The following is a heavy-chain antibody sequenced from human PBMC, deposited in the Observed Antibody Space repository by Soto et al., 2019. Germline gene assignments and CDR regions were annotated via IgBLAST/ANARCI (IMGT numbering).Heavy chain of an antibody. Sequence: QVQLVQSGAEVKKPGSSVRVSCAASGGTFNFYSINWVRQPPGQGLEWMGRINPILDMANFAQKFQGRVTITADTSTSTAYMTLSRLRSEDTAVYYCATSYGSGSTHFDYWGQGTLVTVSS. CDR3: ATSYGSGSTHFDY. CDR1: GGTFNFYS. J-gene: IGHJ4*02. V-gene: IGHV1-69*02. CDR2: INPILDMA. D-gene: IGHD3-10*01.